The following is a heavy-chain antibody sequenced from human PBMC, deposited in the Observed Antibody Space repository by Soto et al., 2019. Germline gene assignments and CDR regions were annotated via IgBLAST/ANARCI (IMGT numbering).Heavy chain of an antibody. V-gene: IGHV3-33*01. D-gene: IGHD3-22*01. CDR2: IWDDGSDK. CDR3: ARDPQINSDTSGYVGS. Sequence: GGSLRLSCAASGFTFRSYGMHWVRQAPGKGLEWVAVIWDDGSDKKYADSVKGRFTVSRDNSKNTLFLQMSSLRAEDTAVYYCARDPQINSDTSGYVGSWGPGTLVTVSS. CDR1: GFTFRSYG. J-gene: IGHJ5*02.